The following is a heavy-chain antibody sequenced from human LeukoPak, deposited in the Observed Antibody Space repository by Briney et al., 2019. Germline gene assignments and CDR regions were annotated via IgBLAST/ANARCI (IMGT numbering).Heavy chain of an antibody. Sequence: GGSLRLSCAASGFTFSRYNMNWVRQAPGKGLEWVSSISDSSSYIYYADSVKGRFTISRDNAKNSLYLQMNSLRAEDTAVYYCAAGDRNGWYFDYWGQGTLVTVSS. CDR1: GFTFSRYN. J-gene: IGHJ4*02. CDR3: AAGDRNGWYFDY. V-gene: IGHV3-21*01. D-gene: IGHD6-19*01. CDR2: ISDSSSYI.